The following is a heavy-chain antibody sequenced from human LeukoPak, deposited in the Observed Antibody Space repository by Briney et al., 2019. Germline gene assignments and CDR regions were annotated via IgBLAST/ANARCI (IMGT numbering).Heavy chain of an antibody. CDR3: ARDTYYYGSGTYYFNY. J-gene: IGHJ4*02. Sequence: PSETLSLTCTVSGGSVSSYYWTWIRQPAGKGLEWIGRTHTSGSTNYNPSLKSRVTMSVDTSKNQFSLKLTSVTAADTAVYYCARDTYYYGSGTYYFNYWGQGTLVTVSS. D-gene: IGHD3-10*01. CDR2: THTSGST. V-gene: IGHV4-4*07. CDR1: GGSVSSYY.